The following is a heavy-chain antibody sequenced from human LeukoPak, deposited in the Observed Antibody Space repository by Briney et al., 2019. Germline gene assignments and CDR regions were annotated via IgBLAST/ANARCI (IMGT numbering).Heavy chain of an antibody. J-gene: IGHJ6*02. V-gene: IGHV3-21*01. D-gene: IGHD3-3*01. CDR1: GFTFSSYS. CDR3: ARVSYYDFWSGYYLFDYYYGMDV. Sequence: GGSLRLSCAASGFTFSSYSMHWVRQAPGKGLEWVSSISSSSSYIYYADSVKGRFTISRDNAKNSLYLQMNSLRAEDTAVYYCARVSYYDFWSGYYLFDYYYGMDVWGQGTTVTVSS. CDR2: ISSSSSYI.